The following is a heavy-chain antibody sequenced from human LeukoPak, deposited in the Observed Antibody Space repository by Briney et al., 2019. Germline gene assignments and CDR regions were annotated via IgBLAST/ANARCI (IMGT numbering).Heavy chain of an antibody. CDR3: AKDYNNGFDY. Sequence: GGSLRLSCAASGFTFSGYGMHWVRQAPGKGLEWVAFIRYDGSTKSYADSVKGRFTIARDNSKNTLYLQMNSLRAEDTAVYFCAKDYNNGFDYWGQGALVTVSS. CDR1: GFTFSGYG. CDR2: IRYDGSTK. J-gene: IGHJ4*02. V-gene: IGHV3-30*02. D-gene: IGHD1-14*01.